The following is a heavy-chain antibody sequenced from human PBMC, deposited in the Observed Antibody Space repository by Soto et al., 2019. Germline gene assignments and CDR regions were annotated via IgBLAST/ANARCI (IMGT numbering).Heavy chain of an antibody. CDR2: IYYSGSS. V-gene: IGHV4-59*01. Sequence: PSETLSLTCSFSGGSISFYYWSWIRQSPGKGLEWLGYIYYSGSSNYSPSLKSRLTISLDTSKNQFSLNLTSVTAADTAVYYCAAGIAVAGVYDYWGQGTPVTVSS. J-gene: IGHJ4*02. CDR1: GGSISFYY. D-gene: IGHD6-19*01. CDR3: AAGIAVAGVYDY.